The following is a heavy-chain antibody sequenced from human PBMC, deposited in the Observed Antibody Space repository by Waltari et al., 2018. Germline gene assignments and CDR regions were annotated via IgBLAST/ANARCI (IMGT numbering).Heavy chain of an antibody. CDR3: AGDFLKNYGGNSGPYDAFDI. CDR2: IIPIFGTA. V-gene: IGHV1-69*01. D-gene: IGHD4-17*01. J-gene: IGHJ3*02. Sequence: QVQLVQSGAEVKKPGSSVKVSCKASGGTFSSYAISWVRQAPGQGLEWMGGIIPIFGTANYAQKFQGRVTITADESTSTAYMELSSLRSEDTAVYYCAGDFLKNYGGNSGPYDAFDIWGQGTMVTVSS. CDR1: GGTFSSYA.